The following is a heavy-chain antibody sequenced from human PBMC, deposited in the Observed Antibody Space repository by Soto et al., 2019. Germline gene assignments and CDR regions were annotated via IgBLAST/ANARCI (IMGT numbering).Heavy chain of an antibody. J-gene: IGHJ4*02. D-gene: IGHD2-15*01. CDR3: TTAPYCSGHI. CDR2: IKPKSEGETA. CDR1: RFNFSAAW. Sequence: EMQLVQSGGGLVKPGGSLRLSCVASRFNFSAAWLNWIRQAPGKGLEWVGRIKPKSEGETADYTAPVRGRFTISRDDSLNPLNLQMDSLKAEDTAVYYSTTAPYCSGHIWGLGVMVTVSS. V-gene: IGHV3-15*07.